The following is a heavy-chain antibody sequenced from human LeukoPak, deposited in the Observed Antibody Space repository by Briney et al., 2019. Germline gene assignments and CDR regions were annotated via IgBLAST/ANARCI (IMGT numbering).Heavy chain of an antibody. D-gene: IGHD6-19*01. CDR1: GFTFSSYG. CDR2: IRYDGSNK. Sequence: GGSLRLSCAASGFTFSSYGMYWVRQAPGKGLEWVAFIRYDGSNKYYADSVKGRFTISRDNSKNTLYLQMNSLRAEDTAVYYCAKGPSSGWYLYYYYYGMDVWGQGTTVTVSS. CDR3: AKGPSSGWYLYYYYYGMDV. V-gene: IGHV3-30*02. J-gene: IGHJ6*02.